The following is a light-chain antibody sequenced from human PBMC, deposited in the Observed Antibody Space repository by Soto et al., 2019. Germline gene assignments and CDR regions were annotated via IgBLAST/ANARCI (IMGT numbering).Light chain of an antibody. V-gene: IGKV3-20*01. CDR2: GAS. Sequence: EIVLTQSPGTLSLSPGERATLSCRASQSVSSSYLAWYQQKPGQAPRLLIYGASSRATGIPDRFSGSGSGTEVTLTISRMEPDDVAVYYCQQYGSSPPITFGQGTRLEIK. CDR1: QSVSSSY. CDR3: QQYGSSPPIT. J-gene: IGKJ5*01.